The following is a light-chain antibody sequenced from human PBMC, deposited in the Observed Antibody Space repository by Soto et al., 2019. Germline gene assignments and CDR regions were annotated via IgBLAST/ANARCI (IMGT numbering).Light chain of an antibody. Sequence: QSALTQPASVSGSPGQSITISCTGTSSDVGGYNYVSWYQQHPGKAPKLMMYDVSYRPSGVSNRFSGFKSGNTASLTISGLQAEDEADYYCSSYTSSSTVVFGGGTQLTVL. CDR2: DVS. J-gene: IGLJ2*01. CDR3: SSYTSSSTVV. CDR1: SSDVGGYNY. V-gene: IGLV2-14*01.